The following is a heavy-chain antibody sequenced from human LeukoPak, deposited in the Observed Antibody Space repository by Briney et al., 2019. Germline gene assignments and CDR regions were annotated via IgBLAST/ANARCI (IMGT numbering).Heavy chain of an antibody. J-gene: IGHJ5*02. CDR1: GGYFRGYY. V-gene: IGHV4-34*01. Sequence: SETLSLTCAVYGGYFRGYYWSWIRQPPGKGLEWIGEINHSGSNNHNPSLKSRVTISVDTSKTQFSLKLSSVTAADTAVYSCARGHNWNDYVRDPNTWFDPWGKGTLVTVSS. CDR3: ARGHNWNDYVRDPNTWFDP. CDR2: INHSGSN. D-gene: IGHD1-1*01.